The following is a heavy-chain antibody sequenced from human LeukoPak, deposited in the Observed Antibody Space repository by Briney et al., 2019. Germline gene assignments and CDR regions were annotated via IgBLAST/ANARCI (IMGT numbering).Heavy chain of an antibody. Sequence: ASVKVSCKTSGYTFTIYGISWVRQAPGQGLEWMGWISAYNGNTNYAQKFQGRVTMTTDTSTSTAYMELRSLRSDDTAVYYCAREEGAPIAAANVWGLGTMVTVSS. V-gene: IGHV1-18*01. D-gene: IGHD6-13*01. CDR2: ISAYNGNT. CDR3: AREEGAPIAAANV. J-gene: IGHJ3*01. CDR1: GYTFTIYG.